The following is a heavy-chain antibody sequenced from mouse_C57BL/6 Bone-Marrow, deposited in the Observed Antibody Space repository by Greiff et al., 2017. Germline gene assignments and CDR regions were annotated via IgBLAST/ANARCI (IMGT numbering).Heavy chain of an antibody. V-gene: IGHV1-69*01. CDR2: IDPSDSYT. CDR3: ARGPYYYGSSYRYFDV. CDR1: GYTFTSYW. J-gene: IGHJ1*03. Sequence: QVQLKQPGAELVMPGASVKLSCKASGYTFTSYWMHWVKQRPGQGLEWIGEIDPSDSYTNYNQKFKGKSTLTVDKSSSTAYMQLSSLTSEDSAVYYCARGPYYYGSSYRYFDVWGTGTTVTVSS. D-gene: IGHD1-1*01.